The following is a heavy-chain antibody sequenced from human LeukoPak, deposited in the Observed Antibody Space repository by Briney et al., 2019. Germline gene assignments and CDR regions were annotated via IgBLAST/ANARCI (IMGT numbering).Heavy chain of an antibody. CDR1: GYTFTNYG. CDR2: ISGYNGDT. Sequence: ASVKVSCKSSGYTFTNYGISWVRQAPGQGLEWMGWISGYNGDTRYAQDLQGRVTVTTDTSTSTSYMELRSLRSDDTAVYYCARAPNYSSSGSPFWEVWGQGTLVTVSS. J-gene: IGHJ4*02. V-gene: IGHV1-18*01. CDR3: ARAPNYSSSGSPFWEV. D-gene: IGHD3-10*01.